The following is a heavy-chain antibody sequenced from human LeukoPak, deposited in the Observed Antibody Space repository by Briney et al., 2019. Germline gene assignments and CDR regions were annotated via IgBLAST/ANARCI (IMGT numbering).Heavy chain of an antibody. Sequence: PSETLSLTCTVSGASMGSFYWSWIRQPPGKGLEWIGYIYYSGTTIYNPSLKSRVTISLDTSKNQFSLKMNSVTAADTAVYYCARHGLIIGRGDYGFDYWGQGTLVTVSS. D-gene: IGHD4-17*01. V-gene: IGHV4-59*08. J-gene: IGHJ4*02. CDR3: ARHGLIIGRGDYGFDY. CDR1: GASMGSFY. CDR2: IYYSGTT.